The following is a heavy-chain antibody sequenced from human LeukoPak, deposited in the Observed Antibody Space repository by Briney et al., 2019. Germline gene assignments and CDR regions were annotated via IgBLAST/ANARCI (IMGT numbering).Heavy chain of an antibody. V-gene: IGHV4-59*01. CDR2: IYYSGST. Sequence: SETLSLTCTVSGGSISSYYWSWIRQPPGKGLEWIGYIYYSGSTNYNPSLKSRVTISVDTSKNQFSLKLSSVTAADTAVYYCARDRGNRQYYYGSESEYYYYGMDVWGQGTTVTVSS. J-gene: IGHJ6*02. D-gene: IGHD3-10*01. CDR3: ARDRGNRQYYYGSESEYYYYGMDV. CDR1: GGSISSYY.